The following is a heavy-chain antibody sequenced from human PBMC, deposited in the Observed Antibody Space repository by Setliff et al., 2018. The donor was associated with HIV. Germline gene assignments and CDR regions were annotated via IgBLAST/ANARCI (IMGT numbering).Heavy chain of an antibody. Sequence: ASVKVSCKASGYSFARYGLSWVRQAPGQGLEWMGWISGFNGNTKYAQSLQDRVAITTETATSTAYMEMRSLRSDDTAVYFCARVPYRSAWFSGGHDAFDIWGQGTMVTVSS. V-gene: IGHV1-18*01. CDR3: ARVPYRSAWFSGGHDAFDI. J-gene: IGHJ3*02. D-gene: IGHD6-19*01. CDR2: ISGFNGNT. CDR1: GYSFARYG.